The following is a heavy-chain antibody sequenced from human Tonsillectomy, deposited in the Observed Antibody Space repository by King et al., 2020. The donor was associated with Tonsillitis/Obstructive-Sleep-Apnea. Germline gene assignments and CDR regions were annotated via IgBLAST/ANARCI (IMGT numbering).Heavy chain of an antibody. CDR1: GGSFSGYY. V-gene: IGHV4-34*01. D-gene: IGHD6-6*01. CDR3: ARVSGSSSLVSSYYYYMDV. J-gene: IGHJ6*03. Sequence: VQLQQWGAGLLKPSETLSLTCAVYGGSFSGYYWSWIRQPPGKGLEWIGEINHSGSTNYNPSLKSRVTISVDTSKNQFSLKLRSVTAADTAVYYCARVSGSSSLVSSYYYYMDVWGKGTTVTVSS. CDR2: INHSGST.